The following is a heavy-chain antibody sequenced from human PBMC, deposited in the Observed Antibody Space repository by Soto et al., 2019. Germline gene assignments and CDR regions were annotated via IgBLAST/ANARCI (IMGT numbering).Heavy chain of an antibody. CDR2: INPSGGST. Sequence: ASVKVSCKASGYTFTSYYMHWVRQAPGQGLEWMGIINPSGGSTSYAQKFQGRVTMTRDTSTSTVYMELSSLRSEDTAVYYCARPHYDFWSGYPPADYYYRDVWGQGTTVTVSS. V-gene: IGHV1-46*01. CDR3: ARPHYDFWSGYPPADYYYRDV. CDR1: GYTFTSYY. J-gene: IGHJ6*03. D-gene: IGHD3-3*01.